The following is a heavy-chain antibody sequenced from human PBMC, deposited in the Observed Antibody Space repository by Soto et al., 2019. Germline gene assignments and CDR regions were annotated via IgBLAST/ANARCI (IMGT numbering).Heavy chain of an antibody. CDR1: GGSLRNSV. V-gene: IGHV1-69*01. CDR2: GIPILGTA. D-gene: IGHD1-1*01. Sequence: QVQLVQSGAEVKKPGSSVKVSCTASGGSLRNSVISWVRQAPAQRLEWMGGGIPILGTANYAQKFQGRVTMTADEATSTAYMDLSSRSPDDTAVYYCARLGHPGHWGPGTLVIVSS. J-gene: IGHJ4*02. CDR3: ARLGHPGH.